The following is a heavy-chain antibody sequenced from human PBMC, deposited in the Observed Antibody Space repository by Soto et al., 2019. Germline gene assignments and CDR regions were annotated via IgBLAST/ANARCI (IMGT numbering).Heavy chain of an antibody. J-gene: IGHJ4*02. V-gene: IGHV3-23*01. Sequence: GGSLRLSCAASGFTFSSYAMSWVRQAPGKGLEWVSAISGSGGSTYYADSVKGRFTISRDNSKNTLYLQMNSLRAEDTAVYYCAKDFFYYYDSSGVDYWGQGTLVTVSS. CDR2: ISGSGGST. D-gene: IGHD3-22*01. CDR1: GFTFSSYA. CDR3: AKDFFYYYDSSGVDY.